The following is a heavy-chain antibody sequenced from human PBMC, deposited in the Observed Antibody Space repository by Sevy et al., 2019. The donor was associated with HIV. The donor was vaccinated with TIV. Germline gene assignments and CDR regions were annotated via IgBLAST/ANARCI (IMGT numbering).Heavy chain of an antibody. CDR2: ILYSGGT. J-gene: IGHJ5*01. Sequence: SETLSLTCTVTGDSMNTYYWAWIRQPPGKALEWVGYILYSGGTEYRPSLKSRVTMALDTSKNEVSLRLSSVTAADTAVYYCGRLVPGDNWFDSWGQGRLVTVSS. CDR1: GDSMNTYY. V-gene: IGHV4-59*01. D-gene: IGHD2-8*02. CDR3: GRLVPGDNWFDS.